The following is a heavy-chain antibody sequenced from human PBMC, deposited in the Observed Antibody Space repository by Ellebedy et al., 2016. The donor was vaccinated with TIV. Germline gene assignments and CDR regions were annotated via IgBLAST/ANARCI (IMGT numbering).Heavy chain of an antibody. D-gene: IGHD1-7*01. CDR3: AKDSTPIITGTTGHLRSNYYMDV. Sequence: GGSLRLSXAVSGFTFDDYAMHWVRQAPGKGLEWVSGIIWISGTIGYADSVKGRFTISRDNAKNSLYLQMNSLRAEDTALYYCAKDSTPIITGTTGHLRSNYYMDVWGKGTTVTVSS. CDR1: GFTFDDYA. J-gene: IGHJ6*03. CDR2: IIWISGTI. V-gene: IGHV3-9*01.